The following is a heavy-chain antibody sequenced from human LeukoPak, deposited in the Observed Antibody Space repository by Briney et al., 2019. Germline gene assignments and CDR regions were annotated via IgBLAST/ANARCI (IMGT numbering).Heavy chain of an antibody. Sequence: PGGSLRLSCAASGFTFDDYAMHWVRQAPGKGLEWVSGISWNSGSIGYADSVKGRFTISRDNAKNSLYLQMNSLRAEDTALYYCVKGDLAVAARTFDYWGQGTLVTVSS. D-gene: IGHD6-19*01. V-gene: IGHV3-9*01. J-gene: IGHJ4*02. CDR2: ISWNSGSI. CDR1: GFTFDDYA. CDR3: VKGDLAVAARTFDY.